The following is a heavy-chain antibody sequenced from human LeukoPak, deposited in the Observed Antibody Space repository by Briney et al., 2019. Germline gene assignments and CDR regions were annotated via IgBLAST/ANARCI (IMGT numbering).Heavy chain of an antibody. CDR3: ARGVSGSYYTGYYYYYYMDV. V-gene: IGHV4-39*07. CDR2: IYYSGST. J-gene: IGHJ6*03. D-gene: IGHD1-26*01. CDR1: GFTFSSYW. Sequence: GSLRLSCAASGFTFSSYWMSWIRQPPGKGLEWIGSIYYSGSTYYNPSLKSRVTISVDTSKNQFSLKLSSVTAADTAVYYCARGVSGSYYTGYYYYYYMDVWGKGTTVTVSS.